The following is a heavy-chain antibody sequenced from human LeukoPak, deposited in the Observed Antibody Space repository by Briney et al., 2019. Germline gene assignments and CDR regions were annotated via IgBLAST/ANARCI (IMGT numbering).Heavy chain of an antibody. CDR2: VTGSGGSS. D-gene: IGHD3-9*01. V-gene: IGHV3-23*01. J-gene: IGHJ4*02. CDR1: GFTFRRYA. Sequence: GGSLRLSCSASGFTFRRYAMSWVRQAPGKGLEWVSAVTGSGGSSYYADPVNGRFTMSRDNSKNTVDLQMNSLRVEDTAVYYCAKAASLTGYYFDNWGQGTLVIVSS. CDR3: AKAASLTGYYFDN.